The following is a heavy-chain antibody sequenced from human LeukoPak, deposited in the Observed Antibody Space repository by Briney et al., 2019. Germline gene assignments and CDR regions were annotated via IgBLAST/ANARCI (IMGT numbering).Heavy chain of an antibody. V-gene: IGHV1-46*01. CDR2: INPSGGST. D-gene: IGHD5-12*01. Sequence: ASVKVSCKASGYTFTSYGISWARQAPGQGLEWMGIINPSGGSTSYAQKFQGRVTMTRDTSTSTVYMELSSLRSEDTAVYYCARGYSGYVGGNDYWGQGTLVTVSS. J-gene: IGHJ4*02. CDR3: ARGYSGYVGGNDY. CDR1: GYTFTSYG.